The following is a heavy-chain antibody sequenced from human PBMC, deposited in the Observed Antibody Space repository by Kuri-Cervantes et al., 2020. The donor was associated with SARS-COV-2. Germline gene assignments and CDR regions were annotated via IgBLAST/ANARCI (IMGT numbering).Heavy chain of an antibody. CDR3: ARLNGAYSNYFDY. J-gene: IGHJ4*02. D-gene: IGHD7-27*01. CDR2: ISYDGSNK. V-gene: IGHV3-30-3*01. Sequence: LSLTCAASGFTFSSYAMHWVRQAPGKGLEWVAVISYDGSNKYYADSVKGRFTISRDNSKNTLYLQMNSLRAEDTAVYYCARLNGAYSNYFDYWGQGILVTVSS. CDR1: GFTFSSYA.